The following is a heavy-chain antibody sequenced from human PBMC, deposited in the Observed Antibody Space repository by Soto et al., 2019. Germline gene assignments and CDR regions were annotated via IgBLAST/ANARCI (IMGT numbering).Heavy chain of an antibody. CDR3: ARRYGPGFDY. CDR2: IYYSGST. J-gene: IGHJ4*02. V-gene: IGHV4-59*08. CDR1: GGSISSYY. Sequence: QVQLQESGPGLVKPLETLSLTCTVSGGSISSYYWSWIRQPPGKGLEWIGYIYYSGSTNYTPSLKSRVTISVDTSKNQFSLKLSSVTAADTAVYYCARRYGPGFDYWGQGTLVTVSS. D-gene: IGHD4-17*01.